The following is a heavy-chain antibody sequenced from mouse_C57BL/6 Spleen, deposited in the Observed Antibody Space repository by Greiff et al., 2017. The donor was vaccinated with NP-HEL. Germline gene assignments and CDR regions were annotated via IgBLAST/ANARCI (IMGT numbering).Heavy chain of an antibody. V-gene: IGHV1-26*01. Sequence: EVQLQQSGPELVKPGASVKISCKASGYTFTDYYMNWVKQSHGKSLEWIGDINPNNGGTSYNQKFKGKATLTVDKSSSTAYMELRSLTSEDSAVYYSAREGYRAMDYWGQGTSVTVSS. CDR3: AREGYRAMDY. J-gene: IGHJ4*01. CDR1: GYTFTDYY. CDR2: INPNNGGT. D-gene: IGHD2-14*01.